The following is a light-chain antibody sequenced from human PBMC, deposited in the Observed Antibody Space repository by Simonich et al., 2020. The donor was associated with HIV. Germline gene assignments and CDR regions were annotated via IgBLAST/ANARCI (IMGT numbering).Light chain of an antibody. V-gene: IGKV1-12*01. CDR3: QQYNNWPT. CDR2: TAS. Sequence: DIQMTQSPSSVSASVGDRVTLTCRASQGINSWLAWYQQRPGKAPKLLIYTASTLQSGVPSRFSGSGSGTDFTLTISSLQAEDVAVYYCQQYNNWPTFGGGTKVEIK. CDR1: QGINSW. J-gene: IGKJ4*01.